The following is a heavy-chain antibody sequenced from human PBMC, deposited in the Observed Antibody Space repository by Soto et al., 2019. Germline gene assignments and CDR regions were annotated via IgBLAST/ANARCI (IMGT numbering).Heavy chain of an antibody. Sequence: GGSLRLSCAASGFTFSSYSMNWVRQAPGKGLEWVSSISTTSSFISYADSVKGRFTISRDNAKNLLYLEMNSLRADDSATYYCAREGSLYVDSISNCVDHWGQGTLVTVS. CDR1: GFTFSSYS. D-gene: IGHD4-17*01. J-gene: IGHJ4*02. CDR2: ISTTSSFI. V-gene: IGHV3-21*01. CDR3: AREGSLYVDSISNCVDH.